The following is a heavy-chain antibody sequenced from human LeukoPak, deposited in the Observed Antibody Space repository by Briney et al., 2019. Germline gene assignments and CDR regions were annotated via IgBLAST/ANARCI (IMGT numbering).Heavy chain of an antibody. D-gene: IGHD4-11*01. Sequence: SETLSLTCAVSGGSINSGSYYWSWIRQPAGKGLEWIGRIYASGSTHYNPSLKSRVTISLDTSKNQFSLKLRSVTASDTAVYYCARVYNAFDIWGQGTMVTVSS. CDR1: GGSINSGSYY. V-gene: IGHV4-61*02. CDR2: IYASGST. J-gene: IGHJ3*02. CDR3: ARVYNAFDI.